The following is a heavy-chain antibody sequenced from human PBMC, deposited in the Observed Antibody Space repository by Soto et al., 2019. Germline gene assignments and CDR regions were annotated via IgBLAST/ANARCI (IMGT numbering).Heavy chain of an antibody. CDR3: ARWGYCRSSSCYDNWFDP. CDR2: IYPGDSDT. CDR1: GYSFSTYC. Sequence: LKISCKGSGYSFSTYCIGWVRQMPGKGLEWMGMIYPGDSDTRYSPSFQGQVTISADKSISTAYLQWSRLKASDTAMYYCARWGYCRSSSCYDNWFDPWGQGTLVTVSS. V-gene: IGHV5-51*01. D-gene: IGHD2-2*01. J-gene: IGHJ5*02.